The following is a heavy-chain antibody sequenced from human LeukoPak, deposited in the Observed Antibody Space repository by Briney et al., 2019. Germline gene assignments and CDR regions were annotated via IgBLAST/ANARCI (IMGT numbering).Heavy chain of an antibody. Sequence: ADTLSLTCTVSGGSISSSGYYWVWIRHPPGNGLEWSGSIYYSGSTYYNPSLKSRTTISVDTFKNHSSLKLSSVTAEDTAVYSCESASSSSWYGASWFDHWGEGTMLTVSS. J-gene: IGHJ5*02. D-gene: IGHD6-13*01. CDR1: GGSISSSGYY. CDR2: IYYSGST. V-gene: IGHV4-39*07. CDR3: ESASSSSWYGASWFDH.